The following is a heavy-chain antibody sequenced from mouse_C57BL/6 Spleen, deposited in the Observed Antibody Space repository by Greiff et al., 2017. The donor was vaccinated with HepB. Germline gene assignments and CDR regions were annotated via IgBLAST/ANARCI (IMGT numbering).Heavy chain of an antibody. CDR3: TTITTGVMDY. CDR1: GFNIKDYY. Sequence: EVQLQQSGAELVRPGASVKLSCKASGFNIKDYYMHWVKQRPEQGLEWIGRIDPEDGDTEYAPQFQGKATMTADTSSNTAYLQLSSLRSDDTAVYYCTTITTGVMDYWGQGTSVTVAS. V-gene: IGHV14-1*01. D-gene: IGHD1-1*01. CDR2: IDPEDGDT. J-gene: IGHJ4*01.